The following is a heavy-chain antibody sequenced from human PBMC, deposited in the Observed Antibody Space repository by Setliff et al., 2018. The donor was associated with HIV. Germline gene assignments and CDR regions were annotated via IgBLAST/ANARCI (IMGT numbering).Heavy chain of an antibody. Sequence: SETLSLTCSVSGGSLQGYYWSWIRQPAGKGLQWIGRIYYVGWSKYNPSLEDRVTMSVDTSNNQFALSLTSVTAADTAVYYCVRERSRIVVVPAAIIARVNWFDPWGQGTLVTVSS. CDR3: VRERSRIVVVPAAIIARVNWFDP. V-gene: IGHV4-4*07. CDR1: GGSLQGYY. J-gene: IGHJ5*02. D-gene: IGHD2-2*01. CDR2: IYYVGWS.